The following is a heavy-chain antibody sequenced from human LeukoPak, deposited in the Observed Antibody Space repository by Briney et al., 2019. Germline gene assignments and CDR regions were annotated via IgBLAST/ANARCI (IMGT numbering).Heavy chain of an antibody. D-gene: IGHD2/OR15-2a*01. Sequence: GGSLRLSCAASGFTFDDYAMHWVRQAPGRGLEWVSGISWNSGSIGYADSVKGRFTISRDNDKNSLYLQMNSLRAEDTALYYCAKGGPLLSPFDYWGQGTLVTVSS. CDR1: GFTFDDYA. V-gene: IGHV3-9*01. CDR2: ISWNSGSI. J-gene: IGHJ4*02. CDR3: AKGGPLLSPFDY.